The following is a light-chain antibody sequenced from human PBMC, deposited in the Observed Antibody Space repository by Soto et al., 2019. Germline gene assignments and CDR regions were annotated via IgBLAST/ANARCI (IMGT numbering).Light chain of an antibody. CDR1: SSDVGGYNF. V-gene: IGLV2-8*01. J-gene: IGLJ1*01. CDR3: SSYSGTNNYV. Sequence: QSALTQPPSGSGSPGQSVTISCTGTSSDVGGYNFVSWYQQHPGKAPKLIIYEVTKRPSGVPDRFSGSKSGNTASLTVSGLQAEDEADYYCSSYSGTNNYVFGTGTKATVL. CDR2: EVT.